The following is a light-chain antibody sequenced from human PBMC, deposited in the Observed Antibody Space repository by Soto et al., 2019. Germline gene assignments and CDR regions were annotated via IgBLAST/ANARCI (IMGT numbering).Light chain of an antibody. CDR2: EVS. J-gene: IGLJ1*01. CDR1: SSDVGNYNL. CDR3: CSYAGSRFYV. V-gene: IGLV2-23*02. Sequence: QSALTQPASVSGSPGQSIPISCTGTSSDVGNYNLVSWYQQHPGKAPKLMIYEVSKRPSGVSNRFSGSKSGNTASLTISGLQAEDEADYYCCSYAGSRFYVFGTGTKVTVL.